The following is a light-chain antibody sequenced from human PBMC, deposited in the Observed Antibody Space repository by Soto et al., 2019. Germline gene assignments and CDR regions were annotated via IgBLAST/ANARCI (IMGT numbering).Light chain of an antibody. CDR3: QQSYSAWT. J-gene: IGKJ1*01. V-gene: IGKV1-39*01. Sequence: DIQMTQSPSSLSASVGDRVTITCRTSQSISVCLNWYQQKPGKAPKLLIYAASTLHSGAPSRFSGSGSGTGFTLTISSLQPEDVATYYCQQSYSAWTFGQGTKVDIK. CDR2: AAS. CDR1: QSISVC.